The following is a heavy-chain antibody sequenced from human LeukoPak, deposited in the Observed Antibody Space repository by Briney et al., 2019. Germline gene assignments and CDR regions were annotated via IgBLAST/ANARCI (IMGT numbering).Heavy chain of an antibody. CDR2: IYTSGST. CDR1: GGSISSGSYY. CDR3: ARDSGYYDFWSGVADY. J-gene: IGHJ4*02. Sequence: SETLSLTCTVSGGSISSGSYYWSWIRQPAGKGLEWIGRIYTSGSTNYNPSLKSRVTISVDTSKNQYSLKLSSVTAADTAVYYCARDSGYYDFWSGVADYWGQGTLVTVSS. V-gene: IGHV4-61*02. D-gene: IGHD3-3*01.